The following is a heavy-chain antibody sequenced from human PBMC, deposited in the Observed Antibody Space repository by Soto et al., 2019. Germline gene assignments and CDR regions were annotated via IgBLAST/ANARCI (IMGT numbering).Heavy chain of an antibody. CDR3: ASHYSSGWYYYGMDV. Sequence: PGESLKISCKGSGYSFTSYWISWVRQMPGKGLEWMGRIDPSDSYTNYSPSFQGHVTISADKSISTAYLQWSSLKASDTAMYYCASHYSSGWYYYGMDVWGQGTTVTVSS. J-gene: IGHJ6*02. D-gene: IGHD6-19*01. CDR2: IDPSDSYT. V-gene: IGHV5-10-1*01. CDR1: GYSFTSYW.